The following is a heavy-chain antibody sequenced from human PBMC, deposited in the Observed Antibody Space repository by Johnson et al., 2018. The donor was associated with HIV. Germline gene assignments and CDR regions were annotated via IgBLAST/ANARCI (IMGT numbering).Heavy chain of an antibody. D-gene: IGHD4-11*01. Sequence: VQLVESGGGLIQPGGSLRLSCAASGFTVSSNYMSWVRQAPGKGLEWVSVIYSGGSTYYADSVKGRFTIPSEHSKNTLYLQMNSLRAEDTAVYYCARDPVTNAFDIWGQGTMVTVSS. CDR2: IYSGGST. CDR1: GFTVSSNY. CDR3: ARDPVTNAFDI. J-gene: IGHJ3*02. V-gene: IGHV3-53*01.